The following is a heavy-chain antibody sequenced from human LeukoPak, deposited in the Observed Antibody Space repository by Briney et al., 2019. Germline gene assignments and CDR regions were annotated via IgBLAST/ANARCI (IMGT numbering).Heavy chain of an antibody. CDR1: GYNFRNYG. V-gene: IGHV1-18*01. CDR2: ISGKTGNI. CDR3: ARRFLNSHPIYYYMDV. D-gene: IGHD2-21*01. J-gene: IGHJ6*03. Sequence: GASVKVSCKAPGYNFRNYGISSVRQAPGQGLEWMGWISGKTGNINYAHKFQARATMTRDTSTSTAYMELRSLRSDDTAVYFCARRFLNSHPIYYYMDVWAKGTTVIVSS.